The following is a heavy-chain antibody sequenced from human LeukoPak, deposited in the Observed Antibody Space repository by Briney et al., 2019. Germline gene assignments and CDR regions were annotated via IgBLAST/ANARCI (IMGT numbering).Heavy chain of an antibody. V-gene: IGHV3-48*01. Sequence: GGSLRLSCVASGFTFVSYNMNWVRQAPGKGLEWVSYISSSSSLIYYAGSVKGRFTVSRDSAKRSLYLQMNSLRAEDTAVYYCARDGNRDGDMDVWGKGTTVTVSS. D-gene: IGHD1-1*01. CDR1: GFTFVSYN. CDR3: ARDGNRDGDMDV. CDR2: ISSSSSLI. J-gene: IGHJ6*03.